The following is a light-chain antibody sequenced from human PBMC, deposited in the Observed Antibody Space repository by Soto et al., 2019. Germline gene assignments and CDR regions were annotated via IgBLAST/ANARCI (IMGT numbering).Light chain of an antibody. V-gene: IGKV3-15*01. Sequence: EIVLTQSPGTLSLSPGERATLSFRASQSVSSSYLAWYQQKPGQAPRLLIYGASTRATGIPARFSGTGSGTEFTLTISSLQSEDLALYYCQQYNDWPLTFGQGTKVDIK. CDR2: GAS. CDR1: QSVSSSY. CDR3: QQYNDWPLT. J-gene: IGKJ1*01.